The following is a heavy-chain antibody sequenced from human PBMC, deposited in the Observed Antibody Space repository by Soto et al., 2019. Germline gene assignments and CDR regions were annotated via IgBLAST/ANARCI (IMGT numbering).Heavy chain of an antibody. Sequence: GASVKVSCKASGGTFSSYAISWVRQAPGQGLEWMGGIIPIFGTANYAQKFQGRVTITADESTSTAYMELSSVTAADTAVYYCASYLGATIFRWRYYYGMDVWGQGTTVTVSS. D-gene: IGHD5-12*01. CDR1: GGTFSSYA. CDR2: IIPIFGTA. J-gene: IGHJ6*02. V-gene: IGHV1-69*13. CDR3: ASYLGATIFRWRYYYGMDV.